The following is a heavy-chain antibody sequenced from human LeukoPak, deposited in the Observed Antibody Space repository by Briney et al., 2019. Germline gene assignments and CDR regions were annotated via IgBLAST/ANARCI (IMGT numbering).Heavy chain of an antibody. V-gene: IGHV5-51*01. CDR2: IYPVDYDT. D-gene: IGHD4-17*01. CDR3: ARHLATVTASRQYYYYGMDV. Sequence: GESLKISCKASGYSFTFTKNWIGWVRQVPGKGLEWMGIIYPVDYDTRYNPSFQGQVPISVDKSISTTYLQWSSLKASDTAIYYCARHLATVTASRQYYYYGMDVRGQGTTVTVSS. J-gene: IGHJ6*02. CDR1: GYSFTFTKNW.